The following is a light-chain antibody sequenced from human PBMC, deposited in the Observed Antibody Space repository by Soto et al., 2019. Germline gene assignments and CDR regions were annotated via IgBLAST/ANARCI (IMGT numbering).Light chain of an antibody. V-gene: IGKV1-5*03. Sequence: DIQMTQSPSTLSASVRDRVTIXCXASQTISSWLAWFQQRPGRAPKFLIYKASSLKNGVPLRFSGSGSGTEFTLTISSLQPEDFAGYYCQQLNSYPRTFGQGTKVDIK. CDR1: QTISSW. CDR2: KAS. J-gene: IGKJ1*01. CDR3: QQLNSYPRT.